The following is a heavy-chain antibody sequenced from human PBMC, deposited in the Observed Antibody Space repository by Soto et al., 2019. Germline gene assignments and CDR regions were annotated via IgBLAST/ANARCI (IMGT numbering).Heavy chain of an antibody. J-gene: IGHJ6*02. V-gene: IGHV4-4*02. D-gene: IGHD6-13*01. CDR3: ARDRSSSWYVHYYYGMDV. Sequence: SETLSLTCAASGGSISSSNWWSWVRQPPGKGLEWIGEIYHSGSTNYNPSLKSRVTISVDKSKNQFSLKLSSVTAADTAVYYCARDRSSSWYVHYYYGMDVWGQGTTVTVSS. CDR1: GGSISSSNW. CDR2: IYHSGST.